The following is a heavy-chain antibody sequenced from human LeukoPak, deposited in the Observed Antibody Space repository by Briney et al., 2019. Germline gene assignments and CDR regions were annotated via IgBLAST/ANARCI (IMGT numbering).Heavy chain of an antibody. Sequence: GGSLRLSCAASGFTFNSYAISWVRQAPGKGLEWVSGISGSGASTYYADSVKGRFTISRDNSKNTLYLQMNSLRAEDTAVYYCAKSPYCGGDCPRDYWGQGTLVTVSS. CDR2: ISGSGAST. D-gene: IGHD2-21*02. CDR1: GFTFNSYA. V-gene: IGHV3-23*01. CDR3: AKSPYCGGDCPRDY. J-gene: IGHJ4*02.